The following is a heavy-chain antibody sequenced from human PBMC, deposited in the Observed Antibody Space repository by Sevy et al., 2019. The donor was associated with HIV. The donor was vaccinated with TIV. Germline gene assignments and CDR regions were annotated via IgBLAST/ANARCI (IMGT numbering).Heavy chain of an antibody. V-gene: IGHV1-24*01. Sequence: ASVKVSCKVSGYTLTELSMHWVRQAPGKGLEWMGGFDPEDGETIYAQRFQGRVTMTEDTSTDTAYMELSSLRSEDTAVYYCATPFLMGNRYYYYGMDVWGQGTTVPVSS. D-gene: IGHD3-3*02. CDR2: FDPEDGET. CDR1: GYTLTELS. CDR3: ATPFLMGNRYYYYGMDV. J-gene: IGHJ6*02.